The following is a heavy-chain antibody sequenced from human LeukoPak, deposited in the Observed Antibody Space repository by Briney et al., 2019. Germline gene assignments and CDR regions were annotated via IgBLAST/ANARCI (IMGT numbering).Heavy chain of an antibody. CDR2: ISYDGSNE. J-gene: IGHJ4*02. Sequence: PRRSLRLSCAISGFTFSSFGMHWVRQAPGKGLEWVAVISYDGSNEYYADSVKGRFTISRDNSKNTLYLQMNSLRAEDTAVYYCARGGRDRIAAPKYWGQGTLVTVSS. CDR3: ARGGRDRIAAPKY. V-gene: IGHV3-30*03. CDR1: GFTFSSFG. D-gene: IGHD6-13*01.